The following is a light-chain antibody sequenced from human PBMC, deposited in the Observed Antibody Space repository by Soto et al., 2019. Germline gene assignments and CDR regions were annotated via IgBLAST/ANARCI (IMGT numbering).Light chain of an antibody. CDR1: QSVGSW. CDR3: QQHGSYPLT. J-gene: IGKJ4*01. Sequence: DIQMTQSPATLSASVGDRVTITCRASQSVGSWLAWYQQTPGTVPKLLIYDAYTLNSGVPSRFSGSGSGTEFTLTINSLQPEDFATYYCQQHGSYPLTFGGGTTVEI. V-gene: IGKV1-5*01. CDR2: DAY.